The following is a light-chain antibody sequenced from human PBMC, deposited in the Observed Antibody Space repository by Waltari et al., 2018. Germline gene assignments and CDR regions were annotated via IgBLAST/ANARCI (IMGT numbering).Light chain of an antibody. J-gene: IGLJ3*02. Sequence: SYDLTQPPSVSVSPGQTARITCPGDASTKPEAHWYQQKPGQSTEMVVYKDNERPAGIPERFSGSISGTTVTLTISGVQAEDEADYYWQSADSSGTWVFGGGTNLTVL. CDR1: ASTKPE. V-gene: IGLV3-25*03. CDR3: QSADSSGTWV. CDR2: KDN.